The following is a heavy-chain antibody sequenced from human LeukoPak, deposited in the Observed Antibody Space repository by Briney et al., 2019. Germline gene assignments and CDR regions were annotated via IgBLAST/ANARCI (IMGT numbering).Heavy chain of an antibody. Sequence: ASVKVSCKASGYTFTGYYMHWVRQAPGQGLKWMGWINPNSGGTNYAQKFQGRVTMTRDTSISTAYMELSRLRSDDTAVYYCARVVLRSVVTTFGYWGQGTLVTVSS. J-gene: IGHJ4*02. V-gene: IGHV1-2*02. CDR1: GYTFTGYY. CDR2: INPNSGGT. D-gene: IGHD4-23*01. CDR3: ARVVLRSVVTTFGY.